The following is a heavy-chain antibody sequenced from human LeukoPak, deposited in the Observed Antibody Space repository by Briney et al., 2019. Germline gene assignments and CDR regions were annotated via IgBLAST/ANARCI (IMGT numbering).Heavy chain of an antibody. CDR1: GFRFSTYW. CDR2: IKEDGSEK. J-gene: IGHJ4*02. V-gene: IGHV3-7*04. Sequence: GGSLRLSCAASGFRFSTYWMSWVRQAPGKGLEWVANIKEDGSEKYYVYSVKGRFTISRDNAKKSLFMQMNRLRVDDTAVYYCARGVSYYANGGQGTLVSVSS. CDR3: ARGVSYYAN. D-gene: IGHD3-10*01.